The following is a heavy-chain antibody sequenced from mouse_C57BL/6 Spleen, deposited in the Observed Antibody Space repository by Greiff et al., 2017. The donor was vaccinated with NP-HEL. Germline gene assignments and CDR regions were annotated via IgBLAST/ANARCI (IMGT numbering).Heavy chain of an antibody. J-gene: IGHJ2*01. D-gene: IGHD2-4*01. V-gene: IGHV8-8*01. CDR3: ARMSRIGYDYGYYFDY. CDR2: IWWDDDK. CDR1: GFSLSTFGMG. Sequence: QVTLKESGPGILQPSQTLSLTCSFSGFSLSTFGMGVGWIRQPSGKGLEWLAHIWWDDDKYYNPALKSRLTISKDTSKNQVFLNIANVDTADTATYYCARMSRIGYDYGYYFDYWGQGTTLTVSS.